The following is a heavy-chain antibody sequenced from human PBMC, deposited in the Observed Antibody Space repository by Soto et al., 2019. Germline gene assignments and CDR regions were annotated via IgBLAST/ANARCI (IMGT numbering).Heavy chain of an antibody. V-gene: IGHV3-30*18. CDR2: ISYDGSNK. CDR3: AKGMYHFWSGYYAYYYYYMDV. D-gene: IGHD3-3*02. CDR1: GFTFSSYG. J-gene: IGHJ6*03. Sequence: GSLRLSCAASGFTFSSYGMHWVRQAPGKGLEWVAVISYDGSNKYYADSVKGRFTISRDNSKNTLYLQMNSLRAEDTAVYYCAKGMYHFWSGYYAYYYYYMDVWGKGTTVT.